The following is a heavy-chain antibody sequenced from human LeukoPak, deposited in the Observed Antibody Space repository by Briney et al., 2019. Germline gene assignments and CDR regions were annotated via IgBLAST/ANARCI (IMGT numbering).Heavy chain of an antibody. Sequence: GGSLRLSCAASGFTFSSYAMSWVRQAPGKGLEWVSAISGSGGSTYYADSVKGRFTISRDNSKITLYLQMNSLRAEDTAVYYCAKNFLDSWVADYWGQGTLFTVSS. CDR2: ISGSGGST. J-gene: IGHJ4*02. CDR1: GFTFSSYA. D-gene: IGHD2-15*01. CDR3: AKNFLDSWVADY. V-gene: IGHV3-23*01.